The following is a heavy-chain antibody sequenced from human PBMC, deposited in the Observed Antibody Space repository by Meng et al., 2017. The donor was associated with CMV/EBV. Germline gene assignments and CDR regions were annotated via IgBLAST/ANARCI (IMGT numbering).Heavy chain of an antibody. CDR2: INPSGGST. CDR1: GYTFTSYY. Sequence: ASVKVSCKASGYTFTSYYMHWVRQAPGQGLEWMGIINPSGGSTSYAQKFQGRVTMTRDTSTSTVYMELSSLRSEDTAVYYCARVAPTIEYSSFYGMDVWGQGTTVTISS. D-gene: IGHD6-6*01. CDR3: ARVAPTIEYSSFYGMDV. V-gene: IGHV1-46*01. J-gene: IGHJ6*02.